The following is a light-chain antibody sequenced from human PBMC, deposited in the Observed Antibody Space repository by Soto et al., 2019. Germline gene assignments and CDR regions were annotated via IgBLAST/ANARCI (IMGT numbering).Light chain of an antibody. CDR1: KIATQS. CDR3: HVWDGSRDQVV. Sequence: SYELTQAPSVSVAPGQTAKITCGAPKIATQSVHWSQQKPGQAPVLVVYDDYDRPSGIPERFSASKSGATAILTITRVEAGDEADYYCHVWDGSRDQVVFGGGTQLTVL. J-gene: IGLJ3*02. CDR2: DDY. V-gene: IGLV3-21*02.